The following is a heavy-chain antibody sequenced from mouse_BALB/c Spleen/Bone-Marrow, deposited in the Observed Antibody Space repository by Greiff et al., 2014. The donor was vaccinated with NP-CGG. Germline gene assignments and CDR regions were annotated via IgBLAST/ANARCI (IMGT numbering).Heavy chain of an antibody. Sequence: EVKLQESGAELVKPGASVKLSCTASGFNIKDTYMHWVKQRPEQGLEWIGRIDPANGNTKYDPKFQGKATITADTSSNTAYLQPSSLTSEDTTVYYFGPYFYGISQFAYWGQGTLVTVSA. V-gene: IGHV14-3*02. CDR1: GFNIKDTY. D-gene: IGHD1-1*01. CDR2: IDPANGNT. J-gene: IGHJ3*01. CDR3: GPYFYGISQFAY.